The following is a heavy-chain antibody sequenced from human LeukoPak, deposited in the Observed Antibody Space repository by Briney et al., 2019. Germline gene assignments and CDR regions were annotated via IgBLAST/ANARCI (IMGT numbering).Heavy chain of an antibody. Sequence: ASVKVSCKASGYTFTSYGISWVRQAPGQGLEWMGGIIPIFGTANYAQKFQGRVTITADESTSTAYMELSSLRSEDTAVYYCARVLGSLDCSSTSCYMAPSYFDYWGQGTLVTVSS. J-gene: IGHJ4*02. CDR1: GYTFTSYG. CDR3: ARVLGSLDCSSTSCYMAPSYFDY. V-gene: IGHV1-69*13. D-gene: IGHD2-2*02. CDR2: IIPIFGTA.